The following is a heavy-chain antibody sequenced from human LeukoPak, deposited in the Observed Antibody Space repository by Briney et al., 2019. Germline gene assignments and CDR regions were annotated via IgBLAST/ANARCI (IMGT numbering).Heavy chain of an antibody. J-gene: IGHJ4*02. Sequence: QPGGSLRLSCAASGFTFSSYAMHWVRQAPGKGLEWVAVISYDGSNKYYADSVKGRFTISRDNSKNTLYLQMNSLRAEDTAVYYCARVDXDHHPIDYWGQGTLVTVSS. CDR1: GFTFSSYA. D-gene: IGHD1-14*01. V-gene: IGHV3-30-3*01. CDR3: ARVDXDHHPIDY. CDR2: ISYDGSNK.